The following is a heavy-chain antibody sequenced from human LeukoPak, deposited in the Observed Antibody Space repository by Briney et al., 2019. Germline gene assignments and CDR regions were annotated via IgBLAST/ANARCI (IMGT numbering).Heavy chain of an antibody. Sequence: GGSLRLSGAASGFTFSDYYMSWIRQAPGKGLEWVSYISSSGSTIYYADSVKGRFTISRDNAKNSLYLQMNSLRAEDTAVYYCARDGPGDVLRYFDWLRGDAFDIWGQGTMVTVSS. D-gene: IGHD3-9*01. J-gene: IGHJ3*02. CDR2: ISSSGSTI. CDR3: ARDGPGDVLRYFDWLRGDAFDI. V-gene: IGHV3-11*01. CDR1: GFTFSDYY.